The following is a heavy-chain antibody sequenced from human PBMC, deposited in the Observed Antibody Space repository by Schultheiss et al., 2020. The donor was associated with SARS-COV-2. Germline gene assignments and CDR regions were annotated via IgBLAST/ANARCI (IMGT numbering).Heavy chain of an antibody. D-gene: IGHD2-15*01. CDR3: ARVQGYCSGGSCPYNWFDP. Sequence: SETLSLTCTVSGGSISSYYWSWIRQHPGKGLEWIGYIYYSGSTYYNPSLKSLVTISVDTSKNQFSLKLSSVTAADTAVYYCARVQGYCSGGSCPYNWFDPWGQGTLVTVSS. J-gene: IGHJ5*02. V-gene: IGHV4-31*01. CDR1: GGSISSYY. CDR2: IYYSGST.